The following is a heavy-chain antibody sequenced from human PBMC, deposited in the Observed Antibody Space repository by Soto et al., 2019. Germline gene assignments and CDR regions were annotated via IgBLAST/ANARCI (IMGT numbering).Heavy chain of an antibody. V-gene: IGHV3-53*04. CDR1: GFTVSSNY. J-gene: IGHJ4*02. Sequence: EVQLVESGGGLVQPGGSLRLSCAASGFTVSSNYMSWVRQAPGKGLEWVSVIYSGGSTYYADSVKGRFTISRHNSKNTLSLKKNSLRAEDTAVYYCARSQNLAFRGRGAFDYWGQGTLVTVSS. CDR2: IYSGGST. D-gene: IGHD3-16*01. CDR3: ARSQNLAFRGRGAFDY.